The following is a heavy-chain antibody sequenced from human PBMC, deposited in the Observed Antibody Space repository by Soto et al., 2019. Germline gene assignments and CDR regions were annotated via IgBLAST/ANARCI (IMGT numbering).Heavy chain of an antibody. J-gene: IGHJ3*02. CDR1: GFTFSSYW. D-gene: IGHD7-27*01. CDR3: AREGPNWGEGGYDAFDI. Sequence: GGSLRLSCAASGFTFSSYWMSWVRQAPGKGLEWVANIKQDGSEKYYVDSVKGRFTISRDNAKNSLYPQMNSLRAEDTAVYYCAREGPNWGEGGYDAFDIWGQGTMVTVSS. V-gene: IGHV3-7*03. CDR2: IKQDGSEK.